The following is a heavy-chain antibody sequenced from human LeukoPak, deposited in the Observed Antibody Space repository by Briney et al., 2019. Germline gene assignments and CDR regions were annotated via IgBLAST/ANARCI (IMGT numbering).Heavy chain of an antibody. CDR2: IKYDGSEE. J-gene: IGHJ4*02. V-gene: IGHV3-7*05. CDR3: ATYQGYNYGPFDY. Sequence: GGSRRLSCAASGFTFSSYSMSWVRQAPGRGLEWVANIKYDGSEEYYVDSVKGRFTISRDNAKNSLYLQMNSLRAEDTAVYYCATYQGYNYGPFDYWGQGTLVTVSS. CDR1: GFTFSSYS. D-gene: IGHD5-18*01.